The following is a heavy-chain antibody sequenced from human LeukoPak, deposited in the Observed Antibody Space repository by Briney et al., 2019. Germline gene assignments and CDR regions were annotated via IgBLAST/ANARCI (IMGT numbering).Heavy chain of an antibody. Sequence: GESLKISRKGSGYNFATYWIGWVRQLPGKGLEWMGVIYPGDSDTKYSPSFQGHVTISADKSINTAWLQWSSLEASDTGMYYCARRVTAHSPDWFDPWGQGTLVTVSS. D-gene: IGHD2-21*02. J-gene: IGHJ5*02. V-gene: IGHV5-51*01. CDR2: IYPGDSDT. CDR3: ARRVTAHSPDWFDP. CDR1: GYNFATYW.